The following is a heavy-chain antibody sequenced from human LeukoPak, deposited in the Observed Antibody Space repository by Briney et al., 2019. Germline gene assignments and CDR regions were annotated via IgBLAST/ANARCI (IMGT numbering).Heavy chain of an antibody. CDR2: IWYDGSNK. Sequence: GAPGPSLATAGIPFSNYGMHWGRPAPGEGVGWGAVIWYDGSNKYYADPVKGRFTISRGNSKNTLYLQMNSLRAEDTAVYYCAKDQYIGEWFDPWGQGTLVTVSS. D-gene: IGHD3-10*01. CDR3: AKDQYIGEWFDP. J-gene: IGHJ5*02. V-gene: IGHV3-33*06. CDR1: GIPFSNYG.